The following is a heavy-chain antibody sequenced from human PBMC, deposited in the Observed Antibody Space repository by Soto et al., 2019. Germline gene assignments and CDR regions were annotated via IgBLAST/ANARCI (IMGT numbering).Heavy chain of an antibody. V-gene: IGHV1-3*01. CDR3: ARGQWRELPIGPFDY. J-gene: IGHJ4*02. CDR2: SHFDYGNT. Sequence: QVQPVKSGAEVRKPGASVKVSCKASGYTFTHYNMHWVRQAPGQRLEWMGWSHFDYGNTKYSQKFQGRVTVSRDPYANTVYMELSSLTSEDTSVYYCARGQWRELPIGPFDYWGQGTLVIVSS. D-gene: IGHD1-26*01. CDR1: GYTFTHYN.